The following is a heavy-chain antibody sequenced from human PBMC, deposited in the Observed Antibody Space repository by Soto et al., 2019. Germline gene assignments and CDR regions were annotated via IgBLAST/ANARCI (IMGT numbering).Heavy chain of an antibody. CDR1: GCILSRYA. D-gene: IGHD3-10*01. V-gene: IGHV3-72*01. CDR2: IKNKANSYTT. Sequence: GGYRRLSCAASGCILSRYAMSVVRQAPGKGLEGIGRIKNKANSYTTEYAASVKGRFTISRDDSKNSVYLQLTSLKTEDTAVYYYAAIRTVVGYCGQGSQVTVSS. J-gene: IGHJ4*02. CDR3: AAIRTVVGY.